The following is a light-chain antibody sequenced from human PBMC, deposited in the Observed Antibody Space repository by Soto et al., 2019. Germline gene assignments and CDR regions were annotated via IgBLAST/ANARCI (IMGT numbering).Light chain of an antibody. CDR1: QSVSSSY. Sequence: ESVLTQSPGTWSLSPGALDSLSCRASQSVSSSYLAWYQQKPGQAPRLLIYGASSRATGIPDRFSGSGSGTDFTLTISRLEPEDFAVYCCQQYGGSSWTFGQGTKVEIK. V-gene: IGKV3-20*01. CDR2: GAS. CDR3: QQYGGSSWT. J-gene: IGKJ1*01.